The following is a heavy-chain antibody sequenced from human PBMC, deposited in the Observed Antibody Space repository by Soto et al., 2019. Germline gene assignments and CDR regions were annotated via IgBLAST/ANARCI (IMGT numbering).Heavy chain of an antibody. D-gene: IGHD3-16*02. CDR3: TSLYYGH. V-gene: IGHV3-15*01. J-gene: IGHJ4*02. CDR2: IKSKTDGGTT. Sequence: DVQLVESGGGLVQPGESLKLSCEVSEFTFTYAWMSWVRQAPGKGLEWVGRIKSKTDGGTTDYAAPVKGRFTISRDESQNTLYLQMNSLKTEDTAVYYCTSLYYGHWGQGTLVTVSS. CDR1: EFTFTYAW.